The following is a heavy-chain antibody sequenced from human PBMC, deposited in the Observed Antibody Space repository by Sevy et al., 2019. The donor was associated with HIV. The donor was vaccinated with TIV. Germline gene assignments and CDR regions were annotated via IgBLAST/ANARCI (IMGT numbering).Heavy chain of an antibody. D-gene: IGHD3-22*01. CDR2: IKSKTDGGTT. CDR3: TTEYYYDISGYLTDY. J-gene: IGHJ4*02. V-gene: IGHV3-15*01. Sequence: GGSLRLSCAASGFTFSNAWMSWVRQAPGKGLEWVGRIKSKTDGGTTDYAAPVKGRFTISRDDSKNTLYLQMNSLKTEDTAVYYCTTEYYYDISGYLTDYWGQGTLVTVSS. CDR1: GFTFSNAW.